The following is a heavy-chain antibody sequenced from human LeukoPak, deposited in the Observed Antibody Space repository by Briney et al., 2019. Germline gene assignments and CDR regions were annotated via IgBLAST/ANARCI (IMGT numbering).Heavy chain of an antibody. V-gene: IGHV7-4-1*02. Sequence: AASVKVSCKASGYTFTSYAMNWVRQAPGQGLEWMGWINTNTGNPTYAQGFTGRFVFSLDTSVSTAYLQISSLKAEDTAVYYCARLIGGVTIFDDLYYYGMDVWGQGTTVTVSS. CDR3: ARLIGGVTIFDDLYYYGMDV. J-gene: IGHJ6*02. CDR2: INTNTGNP. D-gene: IGHD3-3*01. CDR1: GYTFTSYA.